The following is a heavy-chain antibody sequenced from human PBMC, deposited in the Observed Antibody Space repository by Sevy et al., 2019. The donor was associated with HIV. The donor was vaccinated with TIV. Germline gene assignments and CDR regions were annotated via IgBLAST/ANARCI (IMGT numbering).Heavy chain of an antibody. V-gene: IGHV3-11*01. Sequence: GGSLRLSCAASGFTFSDYYMSWIRQAPGKGLEWVSYISSSGSTIYYADSVKGRFTISRDNAKNSLYLQMNSLRVEDTAVYYCARSSRKVVYYYYYYMDVWGKGTTVTVSS. CDR3: ARSSRKVVYYYYYYMDV. J-gene: IGHJ6*03. D-gene: IGHD6-6*01. CDR1: GFTFSDYY. CDR2: ISSSGSTI.